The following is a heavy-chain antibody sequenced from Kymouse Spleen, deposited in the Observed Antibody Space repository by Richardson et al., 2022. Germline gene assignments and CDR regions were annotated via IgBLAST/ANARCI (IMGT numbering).Heavy chain of an antibody. CDR1: GFTFSSYG. CDR2: ISYDGSNK. Sequence: QVQLVESGGGVVQPGRSLRLSCAASGFTFSSYGMHWVRQAPGKGLEWVAVISYDGSNKYYADSVKGRFTISRDNSKNTLYLQMNSLRAEDTAVYYCAKDRSGSYYDYYYYGMDVWGQGTTVTVSS. V-gene: IGHV3-30*18. CDR3: AKDRSGSYYDYYYYGMDV. J-gene: IGHJ6*02. D-gene: IGHD1-26*01.